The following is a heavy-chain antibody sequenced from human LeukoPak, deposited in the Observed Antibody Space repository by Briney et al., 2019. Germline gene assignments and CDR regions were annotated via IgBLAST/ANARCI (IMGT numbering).Heavy chain of an antibody. Sequence: PGGTLSLSCAASGVTFSNACMSWVCLGPGPGRGRVWRSRSKTDGGTTDDAAPVKGRFIISRDDSNNTLYLQMNSLKTEDTAVYYCTTAPTTVTTGSDYCGQGTLVPVS. J-gene: IGHJ4*02. D-gene: IGHD4-17*01. V-gene: IGHV3-15*01. CDR3: TTAPTTVTTGSDY. CDR2: SRSKTDGGTT. CDR1: GVTFSNAC.